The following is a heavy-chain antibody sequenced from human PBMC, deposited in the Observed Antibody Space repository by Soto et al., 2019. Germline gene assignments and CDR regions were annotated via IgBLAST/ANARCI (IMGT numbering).Heavy chain of an antibody. V-gene: IGHV1-69*13. CDR1: GVTFSSYA. J-gene: IGHJ4*02. CDR3: ARGRVVTGPIDY. D-gene: IGHD2-15*01. CDR2: IIPIFGTA. Sequence: SVKVSCKASGVTFSSYAISWVRQAPGQGLEWMGGIIPIFGTANYAQKFQGRVTITADESTSTAYMELSSLRSEDTAVYYCARGRVVTGPIDYWGQGTLVTVSS.